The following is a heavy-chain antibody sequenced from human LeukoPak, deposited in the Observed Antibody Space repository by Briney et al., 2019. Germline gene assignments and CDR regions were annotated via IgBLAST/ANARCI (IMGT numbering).Heavy chain of an antibody. Sequence: SETLSLTCTVSGGSISTYYWSWIRQPPGKGLEWIGYIYYIGSTNHNPSLKSRVTISVDTSKNQFSLKLNSVTAADTAVYYCARGGCSGGSCCSFYYGMDVWGKGTTVTVSS. J-gene: IGHJ6*04. CDR1: GGSISTYY. CDR2: IYYIGST. V-gene: IGHV4-59*01. CDR3: ARGGCSGGSCCSFYYGMDV. D-gene: IGHD2-15*01.